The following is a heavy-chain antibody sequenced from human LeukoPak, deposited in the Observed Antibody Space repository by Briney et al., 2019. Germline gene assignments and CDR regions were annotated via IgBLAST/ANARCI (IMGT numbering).Heavy chain of an antibody. D-gene: IGHD4-17*01. CDR2: ISSDGSDK. J-gene: IGHJ5*02. CDR3: ARQKITVTVSLDT. Sequence: GGSLRLSCAASGFTFISYGMHWVRQAPGKGLEWVAIISSDGSDKYYADSVKGRFSISRDNAQKTLYLQMNSQRPEDTAVYFCARQKITVTVSLDTWGQGTLVTVSS. V-gene: IGHV3-30*03. CDR1: GFTFISYG.